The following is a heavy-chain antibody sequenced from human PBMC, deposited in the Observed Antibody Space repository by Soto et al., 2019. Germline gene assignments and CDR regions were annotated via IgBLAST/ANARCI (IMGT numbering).Heavy chain of an antibody. D-gene: IGHD6-6*01. Sequence: PGGSLRLCCAASGFTFSSYEMNWVRQAPGKGLEWVSYISSSGSTIYYADSVKGRFTISRDNAKNSLYLQMNSLRAEDTAVYYCARDDPSRFSSSSDFDYWGQGTLVTVSS. CDR3: ARDDPSRFSSSSDFDY. V-gene: IGHV3-48*03. CDR1: GFTFSSYE. J-gene: IGHJ4*02. CDR2: ISSSGSTI.